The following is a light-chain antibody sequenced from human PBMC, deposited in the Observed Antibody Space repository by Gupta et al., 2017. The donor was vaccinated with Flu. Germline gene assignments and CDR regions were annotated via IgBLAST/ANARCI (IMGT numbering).Light chain of an antibody. CDR2: EVS. CDR1: SSDVGGYNY. V-gene: IGLV2-14*01. J-gene: IGLJ2*01. CDR3: SSYTSSSTPVV. Sequence: ITISCTGTSSDVGGYNYVSWYQQHPGKAPKLMIYEVSNRPSGVSNRFSGSKSGNTASLTISGLQAEDEADNYCSSYTSSSTPVVFGGGTRLTVL.